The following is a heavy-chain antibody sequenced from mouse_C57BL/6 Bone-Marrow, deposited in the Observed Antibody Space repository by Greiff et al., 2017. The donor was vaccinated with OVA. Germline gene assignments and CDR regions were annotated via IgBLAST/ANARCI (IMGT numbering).Heavy chain of an antibody. V-gene: IGHV1-64*01. CDR1: GYTFTSYW. CDR3: ATPLDGRRKRDWFAY. CDR2: IHPNSGST. D-gene: IGHD2-3*01. Sequence: VQLKQPGAELVKPGASVKLSCKASGYTFTSYWMHWVKQRPGQGLEWIGMIHPNSGSTNYTEKFKSKATLTVDKSSSSAYMQISRLTSEESAVYYCATPLDGRRKRDWFAYWGQGTLVTVSA. J-gene: IGHJ3*01.